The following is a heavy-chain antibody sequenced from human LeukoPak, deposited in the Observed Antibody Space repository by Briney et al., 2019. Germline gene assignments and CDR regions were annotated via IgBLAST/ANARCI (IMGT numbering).Heavy chain of an antibody. CDR3: GTRAY. V-gene: IGHV3-7*01. CDR1: GFDFSTYW. CDR2: INQDGSEK. J-gene: IGHJ4*02. Sequence: PGGSLRLSCAASGFDFSTYWMMWVRQNPGKGLEWVANINQDGSEKYYVDSVKGRFTVSRDTAKNSLYLQMNSLRDEDTAVYYCGTRAYWGQGTLVTVSS.